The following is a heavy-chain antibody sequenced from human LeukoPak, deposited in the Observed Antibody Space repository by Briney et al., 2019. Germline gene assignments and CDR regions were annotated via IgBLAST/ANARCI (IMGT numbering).Heavy chain of an antibody. CDR3: ASDPSLSSYYDSSGYPDY. J-gene: IGHJ4*02. Sequence: ASVKVSCKASGYTFTSYYMHWVRQAPGQGLEWMGIINPSGGSTSYAQKFQGRVTMTRDTSTSTVYMELSSLRSEDTAVYYCASDPSLSSYYDSSGYPDYWGQGTLVTVSS. CDR2: INPSGGST. CDR1: GYTFTSYY. D-gene: IGHD3-22*01. V-gene: IGHV1-46*01.